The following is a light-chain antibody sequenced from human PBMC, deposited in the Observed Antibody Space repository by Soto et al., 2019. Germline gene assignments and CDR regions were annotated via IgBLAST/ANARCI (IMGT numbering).Light chain of an antibody. Sequence: SYELTQPPSVSLAPGQTARVSCWGNNTGVSKSVHWYQQKPGQDPVLVVYDDTDRPSGIPERFSGSNSGNTATLTISRVEAGDEADYYCQVWDSGSDHWVFGGGTKLPVL. CDR2: DDT. CDR3: QVWDSGSDHWV. V-gene: IGLV3-21*02. J-gene: IGLJ3*02. CDR1: NTGVSKS.